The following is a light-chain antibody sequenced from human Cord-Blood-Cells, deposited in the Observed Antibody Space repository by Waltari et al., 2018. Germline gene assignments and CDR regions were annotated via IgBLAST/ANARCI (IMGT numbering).Light chain of an antibody. Sequence: QSVLTPPSSASGTPGQQVALSFSSRRRHLGLAPANCYQQLPGTAPKRLIYSNNQRPSGVPDRFSGSKSGTSASLAISGLQSEDEADYYCAAWDDSLNGWVFGGGTKLTVL. V-gene: IGLV1-44*01. J-gene: IGLJ3*02. CDR2: SNN. CDR3: AAWDDSLNGWV. CDR1: RRHLGLAP.